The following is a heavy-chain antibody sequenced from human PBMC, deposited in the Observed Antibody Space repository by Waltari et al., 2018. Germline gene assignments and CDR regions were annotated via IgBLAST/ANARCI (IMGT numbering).Heavy chain of an antibody. CDR1: GYSFTSYW. CDR2: IYPGDSDT. Sequence: EVQLVQSGAEVKKPGESLKISCKGSGYSFTSYWIGWVSQMPGKGLEWMGIIYPGDSDTRYSPSFQGQVTISADKSISTAYLQWSSLKASDTAMYYCARLFYGADSGWYYFDYWGQGTLVTVSS. J-gene: IGHJ4*02. D-gene: IGHD6-19*01. V-gene: IGHV5-51*01. CDR3: ARLFYGADSGWYYFDY.